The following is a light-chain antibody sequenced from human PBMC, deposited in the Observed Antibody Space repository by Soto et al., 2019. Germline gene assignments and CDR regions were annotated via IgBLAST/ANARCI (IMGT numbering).Light chain of an antibody. CDR2: EVS. Sequence: QSVLTQPPSASGSPGQSVXISCTXTSSDXGAYNYVSWYQQLPGKAPKLIIYEVSKRPSGVPDRFSGSKSGNTASLTVSGLQAEDEADYYCTSYAGTYSFFYVFGTGTKVT. CDR3: TSYAGTYSFFYV. CDR1: SSDXGAYNY. V-gene: IGLV2-8*01. J-gene: IGLJ1*01.